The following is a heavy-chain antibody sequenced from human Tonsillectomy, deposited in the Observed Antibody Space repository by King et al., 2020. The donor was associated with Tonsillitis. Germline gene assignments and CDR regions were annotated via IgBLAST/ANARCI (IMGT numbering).Heavy chain of an antibody. CDR1: GFTFSSYG. CDR3: ASDSSSYTTHTPDFDY. V-gene: IGHV3-30*03. J-gene: IGHJ4*02. D-gene: IGHD6-13*01. Sequence: VQLVESGGGVVQPGRSLRLSCAASGFTFSSYGMHWVRQAPGKGLEWVAVISYDGSNKYYADSVKGRFTISRDNSKNTLYLQMNSLRAEDTAVYYCASDSSSYTTHTPDFDYWGQGTLVTVSS. CDR2: ISYDGSNK.